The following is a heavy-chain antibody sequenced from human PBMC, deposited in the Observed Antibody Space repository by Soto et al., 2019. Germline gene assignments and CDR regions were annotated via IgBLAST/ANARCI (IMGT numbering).Heavy chain of an antibody. CDR3: AKDFSVNNYDSSPTPIDY. V-gene: IGHV3-30*18. Sequence: GGSLRLSCAASGFTFSSYGMHWVRQAPGKGLEWVAVISYDGSNKYYADSVKGRFTISRDNSKNTLYLQMNSLRAEDTAVYYCAKDFSVNNYDSSPTPIDYWGQGTLVTVSS. D-gene: IGHD3-22*01. J-gene: IGHJ4*02. CDR1: GFTFSSYG. CDR2: ISYDGSNK.